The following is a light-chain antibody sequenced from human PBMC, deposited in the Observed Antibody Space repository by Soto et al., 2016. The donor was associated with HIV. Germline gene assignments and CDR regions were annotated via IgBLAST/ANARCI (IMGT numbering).Light chain of an antibody. CDR3: QQSYSPPPVT. Sequence: DIQLTQSPSSLSGSIGDRVTITCRASQGISNYLAWYQQKPGKVPKVLIYTASTLQSGVPSRFSGSGSGTDFTLTISSLQPEDFATYYCQQSYSPPPVTFGQGTKLEIK. J-gene: IGKJ2*01. V-gene: IGKV1-27*01. CDR2: TAS. CDR1: QGISNY.